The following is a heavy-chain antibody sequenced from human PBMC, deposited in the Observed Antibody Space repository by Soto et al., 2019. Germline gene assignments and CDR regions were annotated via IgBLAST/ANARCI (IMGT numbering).Heavy chain of an antibody. V-gene: IGHV1-58*01. CDR3: AADPGCTNGVCYSYYGMDV. D-gene: IGHD2-8*01. Sequence: ASVKVSCKASGFTFTSSAVQWVRQARGQRLEWIGWIVVGSGNTNYAQKFQERVTITRDMSTSTAYMELSSLRSEDTAVYYCAADPGCTNGVCYSYYGMDVWGQGTTVTVSS. CDR2: IVVGSGNT. J-gene: IGHJ6*02. CDR1: GFTFTSSA.